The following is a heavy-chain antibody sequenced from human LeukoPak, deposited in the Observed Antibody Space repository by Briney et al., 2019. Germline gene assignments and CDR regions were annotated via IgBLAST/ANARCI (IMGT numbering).Heavy chain of an antibody. J-gene: IGHJ4*02. V-gene: IGHV3-74*01. CDR2: IRSDGSDT. D-gene: IGHD5-18*01. CDR1: GFTFSDTW. CDR3: ARGGYSYGPHLGY. Sequence: GGSLRLSCAASGFTFSDTWMHWVRQVPGEGLVWVSRIRSDGSDTRYAESVKGRFTISRDNAKNTLYLQMNSLRAEDTAVYYCARGGYSYGPHLGYWGQGTLVTVSS.